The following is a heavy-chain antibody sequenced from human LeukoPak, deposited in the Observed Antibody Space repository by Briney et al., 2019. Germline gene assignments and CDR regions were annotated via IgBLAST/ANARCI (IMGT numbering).Heavy chain of an antibody. D-gene: IGHD5-18*01. CDR2: IFYDGSKK. V-gene: IGHV3-30*12. CDR3: ARDISIYSYGLLAAFDI. CDR1: RFTFSIYG. Sequence: GGSLRLSCAASRFTFSIYGMHWVRQAPGKGLEWVSFIFYDGSKKYYADSVKGRFTISRDDSKNTLYLQMNPLRVEDTAVYYCARDISIYSYGLLAAFDIWGQGTMVTVSS. J-gene: IGHJ3*02.